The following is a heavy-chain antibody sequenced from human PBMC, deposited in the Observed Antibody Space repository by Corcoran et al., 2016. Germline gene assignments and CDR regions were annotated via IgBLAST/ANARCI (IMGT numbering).Heavy chain of an antibody. J-gene: IGHJ4*02. V-gene: IGHV1-2*02. Sequence: QVQLVQSGAEVKKPGASVKVSCKASGYTFTGYYMHWVRQAPGQGLEWMGWINPNSGGTNYEQKFQGRVTMTRDTSISTAYMELSRLRYDDTAVYYCARARSDDYVWGSYRYYYVDYWGQGTLVTVSS. CDR1: GYTFTGYY. CDR3: ARARSDDYVWGSYRYYYVDY. CDR2: INPNSGGT. D-gene: IGHD3-16*02.